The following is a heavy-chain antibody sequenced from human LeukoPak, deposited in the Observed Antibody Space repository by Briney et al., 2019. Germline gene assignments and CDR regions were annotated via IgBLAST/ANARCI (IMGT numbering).Heavy chain of an antibody. Sequence: GGSLRLSCAASGFTFSSYSMNWVRQAPGKGLEWVSSIFSSSSYIYYADSVKGRFTISRDNAKNSLYLQMNSLRPEDTAVYYCARLYCSSTSCSDYWGQGTLVTVSS. J-gene: IGHJ4*02. V-gene: IGHV3-21*01. CDR1: GFTFSSYS. CDR2: IFSSSSYI. D-gene: IGHD2-2*01. CDR3: ARLYCSSTSCSDY.